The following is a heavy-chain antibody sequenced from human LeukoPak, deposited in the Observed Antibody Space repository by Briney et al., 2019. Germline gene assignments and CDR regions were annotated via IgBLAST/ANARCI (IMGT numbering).Heavy chain of an antibody. D-gene: IGHD6-13*01. Sequence: GASLRLSCAASGFTLSSYAMSWVRQAPEKGLEWVSAISGSGGSTYYADSVKGRFTISRDNSKNTLYLQMNSLRAEDTAVYYCAKASAEDDYFDYWGQGTLVTVSS. J-gene: IGHJ4*02. CDR2: ISGSGGST. CDR3: AKASAEDDYFDY. V-gene: IGHV3-23*01. CDR1: GFTLSSYA.